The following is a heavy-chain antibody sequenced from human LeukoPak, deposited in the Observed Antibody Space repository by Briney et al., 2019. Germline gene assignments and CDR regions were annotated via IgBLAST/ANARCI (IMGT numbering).Heavy chain of an antibody. Sequence: PSGTLSLTCSVSGGSMRSSYWWSWVRQPPGKGLEWIGEIHHSGSTNYNPSLKSRVSISVDRSKSQFSLNLNSVTAADTAVYYCARGALRYAFDFWGPGTLVTVSS. CDR3: ARGALRYAFDF. V-gene: IGHV4-4*02. CDR2: IHHSGST. CDR1: GGSMRSSYW. J-gene: IGHJ3*01.